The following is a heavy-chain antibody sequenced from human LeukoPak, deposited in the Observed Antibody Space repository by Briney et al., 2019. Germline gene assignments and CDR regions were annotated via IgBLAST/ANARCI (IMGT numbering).Heavy chain of an antibody. CDR3: AKDNPVLEH. CDR2: ISKDESNK. CDR1: GFSFSTFG. V-gene: IGHV3-30*18. Sequence: GGSLRLSCAASGFSFSTFGMHWARQTPGKGLEWVSHISKDESNKYYADSVKGRFTISRDTSKNTLFLQMNSLRVEDTAVYYCAKDNPVLEHWGQGTLVTVSS. J-gene: IGHJ1*01.